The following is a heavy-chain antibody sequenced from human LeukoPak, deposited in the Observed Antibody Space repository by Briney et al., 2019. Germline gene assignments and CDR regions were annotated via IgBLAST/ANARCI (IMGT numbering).Heavy chain of an antibody. CDR2: ISGSGGST. V-gene: IGHV3-23*01. CDR3: AKVSVRGVIKHYYYGMDV. CDR1: GFTFSSYA. D-gene: IGHD3-10*01. Sequence: GGSLRLSCAASGFTFSSYAMSWVRQAPGKGLEWVSAISGSGGSTYYADSVKGRFTISRDNSKNTLYLQMNSLRAEDTAVYYCAKVSVRGVIKHYYYGMDVWGQGTTVTVSS. J-gene: IGHJ6*02.